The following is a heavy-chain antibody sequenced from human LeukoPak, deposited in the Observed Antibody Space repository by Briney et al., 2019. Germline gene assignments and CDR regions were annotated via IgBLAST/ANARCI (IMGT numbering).Heavy chain of an antibody. CDR3: ARDHNSSGWSAIDY. V-gene: IGHV1-18*01. Sequence: ASVKVSCKASGYTFTSYGISWVRQAPGQGLEWRGWISAYNGNTNYAQKLQGRVTMTTDTSTSTAYMELRSLRSDDTAVYYCARDHNSSGWSAIDYWGQGTLVTVSS. D-gene: IGHD6-19*01. J-gene: IGHJ4*02. CDR2: ISAYNGNT. CDR1: GYTFTSYG.